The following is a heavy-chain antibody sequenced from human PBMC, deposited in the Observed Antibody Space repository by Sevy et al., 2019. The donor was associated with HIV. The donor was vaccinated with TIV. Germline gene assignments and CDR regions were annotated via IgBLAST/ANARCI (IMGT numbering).Heavy chain of an antibody. Sequence: GGSLRLSCEASGFTFSSYGMHWVRQAPGKGLEWVAVISFDGSDKYYADAVKGRFTISRDNSKNTLYLQMNSLRAKDTSMYYGARDGITNGWYRRYYFDYWGQGTLVTVSS. CDR2: ISFDGSDK. D-gene: IGHD6-19*01. J-gene: IGHJ4*02. V-gene: IGHV3-30*19. CDR1: GFTFSSYG. CDR3: ARDGITNGWYRRYYFDY.